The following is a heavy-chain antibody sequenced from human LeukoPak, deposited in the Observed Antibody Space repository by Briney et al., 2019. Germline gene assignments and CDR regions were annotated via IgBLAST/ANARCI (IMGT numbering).Heavy chain of an antibody. Sequence: SETLSLTCTVSGGSIRSSSYYWGWIRQPPGKGLEWIGSIYYSGSTYYNPSLKSRVTISVDTPKNQFSLNLSSVTAADTAVYYCARQGTRITIFGVALYDAFDIWGQGTMVTVSS. CDR3: ARQGTRITIFGVALYDAFDI. CDR2: IYYSGST. J-gene: IGHJ3*02. CDR1: GGSIRSSSYY. V-gene: IGHV4-39*01. D-gene: IGHD3-3*01.